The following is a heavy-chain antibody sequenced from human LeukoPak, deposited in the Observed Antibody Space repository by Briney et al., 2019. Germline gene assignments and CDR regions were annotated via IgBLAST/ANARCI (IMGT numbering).Heavy chain of an antibody. CDR2: ITGSGDTT. Sequence: GGSLRLSCAASGFTFSSYAMSWVRQAPGKGLEWVSAITGSGDTTYYADSVKGRFTISRDNSKNTLYVEMNTLRAEDTAVYYCAKWGDYDILTGYYVSDFWGQGTLVTVSS. CDR1: GFTFSSYA. J-gene: IGHJ4*02. CDR3: AKWGDYDILTGYYVSDF. V-gene: IGHV3-23*01. D-gene: IGHD3-9*01.